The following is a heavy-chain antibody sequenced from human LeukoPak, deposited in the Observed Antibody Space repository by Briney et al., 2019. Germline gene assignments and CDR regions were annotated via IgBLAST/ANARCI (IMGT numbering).Heavy chain of an antibody. CDR3: ARDSLDYGGWFDT. Sequence: SETLSLTCTVSGVSSTNYYWHWIRQPPGKELEWIAFTSYRGGTKYNPSLKSRATISVDTSENQVSLRVTSMTAADTAVYYCARDSLDYGGWFDTWGQGILVTVSS. V-gene: IGHV4-59*01. CDR1: GVSSTNYY. J-gene: IGHJ5*02. D-gene: IGHD4-23*01. CDR2: TSYRGGT.